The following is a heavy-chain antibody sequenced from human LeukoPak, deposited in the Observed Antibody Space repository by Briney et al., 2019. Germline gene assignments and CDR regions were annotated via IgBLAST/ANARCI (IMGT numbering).Heavy chain of an antibody. V-gene: IGHV1-2*02. CDR2: INPNSGGT. Sequence: ASVKVSCEASGYTSTGYYMHWVRQAPGQGLEWMGWINPNSGGTNYAQKFQGRVTMTRDTSISTAYMELSRLRSDDTAVYYCASYSSSTYYYGMDVWGQGTTVTVSS. D-gene: IGHD6-6*01. CDR1: GYTSTGYY. J-gene: IGHJ6*02. CDR3: ASYSSSTYYYGMDV.